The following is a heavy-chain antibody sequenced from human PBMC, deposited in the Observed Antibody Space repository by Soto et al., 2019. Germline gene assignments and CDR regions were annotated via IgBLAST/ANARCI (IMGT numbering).Heavy chain of an antibody. V-gene: IGHV4-34*01. D-gene: IGHD3-10*01. CDR1: GGSFSGYY. J-gene: IGHJ6*03. CDR2: INHSGST. Sequence: SETLSLTCAVYGGSFSGYYWSWIRQPPGKGLEWIGEINHSGSTNYNPSLKSRVTISVDTSKNQFSLKLSSVTAADTAVYYCARVMVRGVITYYYYYYMDVWDKGTTVTVSS. CDR3: ARVMVRGVITYYYYYYMDV.